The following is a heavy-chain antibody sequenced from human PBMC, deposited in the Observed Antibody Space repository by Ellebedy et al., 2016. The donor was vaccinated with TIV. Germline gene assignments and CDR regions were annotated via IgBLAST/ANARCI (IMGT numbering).Heavy chain of an antibody. J-gene: IGHJ4*02. CDR1: GYTFTTHG. V-gene: IGHV1-18*04. D-gene: IGHD6-13*01. Sequence: AASVKVSCKTSGYTFTTHGVSWVRQAPGQGLEWMGWVSGYNGNTQYAQKFQGRVTMTTDTSTTTAYMELRSLRSDDTAVHYCARDPGSWLTDYWGQGTLVTVSS. CDR2: VSGYNGNT. CDR3: ARDPGSWLTDY.